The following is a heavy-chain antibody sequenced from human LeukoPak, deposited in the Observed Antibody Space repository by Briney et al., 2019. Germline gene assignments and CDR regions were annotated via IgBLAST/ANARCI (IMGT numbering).Heavy chain of an antibody. CDR2: VRSKANTYAT. Sequence: GGSLRLSCEASGFSFSGSAMHWVRQASGKGLEWVGRVRSKANTYATAYAASVKGRFIISRDDSKNTAYLQMSSLKTEDTAVYYCTRPDYDSSGSTFDYWGQGTLVTVSS. CDR3: TRPDYDSSGSTFDY. V-gene: IGHV3-73*01. D-gene: IGHD3-22*01. CDR1: GFSFSGSA. J-gene: IGHJ4*02.